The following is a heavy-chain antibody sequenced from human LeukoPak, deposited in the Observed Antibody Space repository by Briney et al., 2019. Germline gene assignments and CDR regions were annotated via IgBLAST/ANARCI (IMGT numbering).Heavy chain of an antibody. V-gene: IGHV1-8*01. CDR1: GYTFTSYD. D-gene: IGHD3-10*01. Sequence: ASVKVSCKASGYTFTSYDINWVRQATGQGLEWMGWMNPNSGNTGYAQKFQGRVTMTRNTSISTAYMELSSLRSEDTAVYYCARGGLVRGVIEVFGYYYGMDVWGQGTTVTVSS. J-gene: IGHJ6*02. CDR2: MNPNSGNT. CDR3: ARGGLVRGVIEVFGYYYGMDV.